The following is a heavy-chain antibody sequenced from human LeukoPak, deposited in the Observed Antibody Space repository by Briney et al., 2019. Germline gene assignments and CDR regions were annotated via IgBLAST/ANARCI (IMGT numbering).Heavy chain of an antibody. CDR1: GFTFSSSA. J-gene: IGHJ4*02. CDR3: AKDSQSHAWSQFDY. Sequence: PGGSLRLSCAASGFTFSSSAMSWVRQVPGKGLEWVSGISASGGSTYYADSVRGRFTISRDNSKNTLYLQMNSLRVEDTAVYYCAKDSQSHAWSQFDYWGQGTLVTVS. D-gene: IGHD2-15*01. CDR2: ISASGGST. V-gene: IGHV3-23*01.